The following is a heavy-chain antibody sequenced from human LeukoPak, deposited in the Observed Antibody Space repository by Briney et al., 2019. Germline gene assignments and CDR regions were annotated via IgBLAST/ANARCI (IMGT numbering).Heavy chain of an antibody. V-gene: IGHV1-18*01. CDR2: ISAYNGNT. J-gene: IGHJ5*02. Sequence: ASVKVSRKASGYTFTSYGISWVRQAPGQGLEWMGWISAYNGNTNYAQKLQGRVTMTTDTSTSTAYMELRSLRSDDTAVYYCARVRLATVTTSWFDPWGQGTLVTVSS. CDR1: GYTFTSYG. D-gene: IGHD4-17*01. CDR3: ARVRLATVTTSWFDP.